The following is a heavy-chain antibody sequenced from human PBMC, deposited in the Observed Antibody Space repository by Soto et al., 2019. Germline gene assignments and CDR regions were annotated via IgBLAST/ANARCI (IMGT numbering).Heavy chain of an antibody. CDR3: TRGNYGDYGY. V-gene: IGHV1-69*01. Sequence: QVQLVQSGAEVKKPGSSVKVSCKASGGTFSNYGISWVRQAPGQGLEWMGGNIPIFGSANYAQKFQGRVTITADASTSTAYMELSSLRSEDTAVYYCTRGNYGDYGYWGQGTLVTISS. J-gene: IGHJ4*02. CDR2: NIPIFGSA. D-gene: IGHD4-17*01. CDR1: GGTFSNYG.